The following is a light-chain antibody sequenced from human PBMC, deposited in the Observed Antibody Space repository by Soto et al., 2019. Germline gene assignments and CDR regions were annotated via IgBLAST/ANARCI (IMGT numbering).Light chain of an antibody. CDR1: QSINSQ. Sequence: DIPMTQSPSTLSASVGDRVTITCPAGQSINSQLAWYQQKPGKAPKVLIYGASSLESGVPSRFSGSGSGTEFTLTISSLQPDDFATYYCQQYKSYKSFGQGTKVEIK. V-gene: IGKV1-5*01. J-gene: IGKJ1*01. CDR2: GAS. CDR3: QQYKSYKS.